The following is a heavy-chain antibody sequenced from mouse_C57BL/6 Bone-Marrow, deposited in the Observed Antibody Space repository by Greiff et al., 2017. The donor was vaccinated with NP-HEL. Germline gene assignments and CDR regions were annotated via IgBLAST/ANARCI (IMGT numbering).Heavy chain of an antibody. J-gene: IGHJ2*01. D-gene: IGHD1-1*01. V-gene: IGHV5-15*01. CDR2: ISNLAYSI. CDR3: ARRAVVESSFDY. Sequence: EVKLVASGGGLVQPGGSLKLSCAASGFTFSDYGMAWVRQAPRKGPEWVAFISNLAYSIYYADTVTGRFTISRENAKNTLYLEMSSLRSEDTAMYYCARRAVVESSFDYWGQGTTLTVSS. CDR1: GFTFSDYG.